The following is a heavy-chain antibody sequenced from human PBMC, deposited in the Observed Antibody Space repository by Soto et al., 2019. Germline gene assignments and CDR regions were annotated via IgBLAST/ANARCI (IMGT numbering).Heavy chain of an antibody. CDR2: IWYDGTNK. Sequence: GGSLRLSWAAAGFTFSSYGMHWVRQAPGKGLKWVSFIWYDGTNKYYADSVKGRFTISRDNSKNTLYLQMNSLRDEYTTSYYCVRGGGVGTTWGYYWGQGAQVTVCS. CDR1: GFTFSSYG. D-gene: IGHD1-26*01. CDR3: VRGGGVGTTWGYY. J-gene: IGHJ4*02. V-gene: IGHV3-33*01.